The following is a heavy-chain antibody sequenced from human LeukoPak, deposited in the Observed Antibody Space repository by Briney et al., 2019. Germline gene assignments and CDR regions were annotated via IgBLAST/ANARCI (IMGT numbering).Heavy chain of an antibody. Sequence: GGSLRLSCAASGFTFSSYAMNWVRQAPGKGLEWVSNISGSGGSTYSADSVKGRFTISSDNYKNTLYLQMNSLRGEDTAVYYCAKTRGGLWTGAFDIWGQGTMVTVSS. J-gene: IGHJ3*02. D-gene: IGHD3-16*01. CDR3: AKTRGGLWTGAFDI. CDR1: GFTFSSYA. V-gene: IGHV3-23*01. CDR2: ISGSGGST.